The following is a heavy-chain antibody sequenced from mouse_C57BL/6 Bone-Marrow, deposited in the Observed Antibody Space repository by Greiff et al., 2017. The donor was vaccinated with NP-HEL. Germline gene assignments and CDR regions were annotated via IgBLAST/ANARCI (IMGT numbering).Heavy chain of an antibody. Sequence: VQLQQPGAELVKPGASVKMSCKASGYTFTSYWITWVKQRPGQGLEWIGDIYPGSGSTNYNEKFKSKATLTVDTSSSTAYMQLSSLTSEDSAVYYCAREEYYGSSPAFDYWGQGTTLTVSS. J-gene: IGHJ2*01. V-gene: IGHV1-55*01. CDR1: GYTFTSYW. CDR3: AREEYYGSSPAFDY. CDR2: IYPGSGST. D-gene: IGHD1-1*01.